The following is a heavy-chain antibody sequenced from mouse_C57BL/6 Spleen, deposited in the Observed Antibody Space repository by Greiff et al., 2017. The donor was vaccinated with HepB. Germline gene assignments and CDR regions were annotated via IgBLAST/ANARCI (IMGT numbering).Heavy chain of an antibody. CDR2: IDPSDSYT. D-gene: IGHD2-3*01. V-gene: IGHV1-69*01. CDR3: ARPYDDWYFDV. CDR1: GYTFPSYW. J-gene: IGHJ1*03. Sequence: QVQLQQPGAELVMPGASVKLSCKASGYTFPSYWMHWVKQRPGQGLEWIGEIDPSDSYTNYNQKFKVKSTLTVDKSSSTAYMQLSSLTSEDSAVYYCARPYDDWYFDVWGTGTTVTVSS.